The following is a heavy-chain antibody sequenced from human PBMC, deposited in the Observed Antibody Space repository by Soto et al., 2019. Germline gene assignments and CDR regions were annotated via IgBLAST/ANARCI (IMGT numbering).Heavy chain of an antibody. V-gene: IGHV3-48*02. D-gene: IGHD1-26*01. CDR3: ARVEEWEFLYYYYGMDV. J-gene: IGHJ6*02. Sequence: GGSLRLSCAASGFTFSSYSMNWVRQAPGKGLEWVSYISSSSSTIYYADSVKGRFTISRDNAKNSLYLQMNSLRDEDTAVYYCARVEEWEFLYYYYGMDVWGQGTTVTVSS. CDR2: ISSSSSTI. CDR1: GFTFSSYS.